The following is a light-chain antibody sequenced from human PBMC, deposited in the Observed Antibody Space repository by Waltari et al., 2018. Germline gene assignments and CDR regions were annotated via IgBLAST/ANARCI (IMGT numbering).Light chain of an antibody. CDR1: QSISSY. V-gene: IGKV3-15*01. CDR3: QQYDKWPLT. CDR2: DAS. Sequence: EIVMTQSPATLSVSPGERVTLSCRASQSISSYLAWYQQKPGHAPRLLIHDASTRATSIPARFGGSGSGTEFTLTISSLQSEDFAVYYCQQYDKWPLTFGGGTEVEIK. J-gene: IGKJ4*01.